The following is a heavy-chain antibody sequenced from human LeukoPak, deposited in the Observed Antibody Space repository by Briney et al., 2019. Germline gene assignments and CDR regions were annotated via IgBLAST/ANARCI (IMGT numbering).Heavy chain of an antibody. CDR3: ARSYYDFWSGYSVMSH. CDR1: GYTFTGYY. J-gene: IGHJ4*02. CDR2: INPNSGGT. V-gene: IGHV1-2*06. Sequence: ASVKVSCKASGYTFTGYYMHWVRQAPGQGLEWMGRINPNSGGTNYAQKFQGRVTMTRDTSISTAYMELSRLRSEDTAVYYCARSYYDFWSGYSVMSHWGQGTLVTVSS. D-gene: IGHD3-3*01.